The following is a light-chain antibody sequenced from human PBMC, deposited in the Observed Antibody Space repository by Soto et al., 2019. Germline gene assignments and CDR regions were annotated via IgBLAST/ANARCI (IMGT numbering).Light chain of an antibody. CDR1: QSISSW. CDR2: DAS. J-gene: IGKJ2*01. V-gene: IGKV1-5*01. Sequence: DIQMTQSPSTLSASVGDRVTITCRASQSISSWLAWYQQKPGKAPKLLIYDASSWDSGVPSRFSGSGSGTEFTLTISSLQPDDFATYYCQQYNSYSYTFGQGTKLEIK. CDR3: QQYNSYSYT.